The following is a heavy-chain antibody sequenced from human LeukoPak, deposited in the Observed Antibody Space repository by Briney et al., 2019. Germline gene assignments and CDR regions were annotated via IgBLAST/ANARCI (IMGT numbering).Heavy chain of an antibody. CDR1: GGSIRTGGYY. J-gene: IGHJ4*02. D-gene: IGHD5-18*01. CDR2: IYYSGST. V-gene: IGHV4-31*03. CDR3: ARDRRGYNYGYSPLEY. Sequence: PSETLSLTCTVSGGSIRTGGYYWNWIRQFPGKGLEWIGHIYYSGSTYYNPSLKSRVTISVDTSKNRFSLHLSSVTAADTAVYFCARDRRGYNYGYSPLEYWGQGTLVTVSS.